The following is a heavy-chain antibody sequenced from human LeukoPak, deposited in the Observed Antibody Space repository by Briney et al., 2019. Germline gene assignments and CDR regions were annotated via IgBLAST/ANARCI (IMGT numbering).Heavy chain of an antibody. CDR1: GFTFSSYA. Sequence: PGGSLRLSCVASGFTFSSYAMSWVRQAPGKGLEWVSSIRGSGGGTNYGDSVKGRFTISRYNSKNTLDLQMNSLRAEDTAVYYCAKVRKSAYNCFDPWGQRTLVTVSS. CDR2: IRGSGGGT. J-gene: IGHJ5*02. D-gene: IGHD1-14*01. V-gene: IGHV3-23*01. CDR3: AKVRKSAYNCFDP.